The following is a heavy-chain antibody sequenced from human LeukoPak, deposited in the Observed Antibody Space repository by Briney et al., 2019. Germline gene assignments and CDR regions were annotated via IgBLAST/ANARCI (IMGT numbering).Heavy chain of an antibody. J-gene: IGHJ4*02. V-gene: IGHV3-30*03. CDR1: GFTFRKHG. D-gene: IGHD3-22*01. CDR2: ASSDEINQ. Sequence: GGSLRLSCVASGFTFRKHGMHWVRQAPGKGLEWVAVASSDEINQYYADSVKGRFIISRDNSENTLNLQMNNLRTEDTAVYYCAAFITTKLDYWGQGVLVTVSS. CDR3: AAFITTKLDY.